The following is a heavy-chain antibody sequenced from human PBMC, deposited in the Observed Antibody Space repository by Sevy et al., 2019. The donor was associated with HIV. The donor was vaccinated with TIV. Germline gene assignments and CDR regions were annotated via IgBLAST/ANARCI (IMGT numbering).Heavy chain of an antibody. J-gene: IGHJ6*03. CDR3: SRASLSFFYLDV. CDR1: GVSLSNGAYY. V-gene: IGHV4-31*03. Sequence: SETLSLTCSVSGVSLSNGAYYWSWIRQHPEKGLEWIGYTYYNGNTYYNPSLKSRATISADTSKNQFSLRLSSVTAADTAVYYCSRASLSFFYLDVWGKWTTVTVSS. CDR2: TYYNGNT.